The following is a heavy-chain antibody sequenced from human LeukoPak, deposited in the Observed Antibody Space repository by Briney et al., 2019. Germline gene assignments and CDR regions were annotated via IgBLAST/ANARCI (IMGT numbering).Heavy chain of an antibody. D-gene: IGHD2-8*02. J-gene: IGHJ4*01. Sequence: PGRSLRLSCAASGFTFSAYIMHWVRQAPGKGLECVAVISNDGNEKHYADSVKGRFSISRDNSKNTLYLQMSSLRTEDTAVYYCVRDGGYTGGWTYGAGDYWGQGNLVTVSS. CDR3: VRDGGYTGGWTYGAGDY. V-gene: IGHV3-30*04. CDR1: GFTFSAYI. CDR2: ISNDGNEK.